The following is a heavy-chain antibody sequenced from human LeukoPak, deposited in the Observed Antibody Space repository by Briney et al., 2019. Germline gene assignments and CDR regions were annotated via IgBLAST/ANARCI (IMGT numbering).Heavy chain of an antibody. CDR3: ARELEQWLVLSY. V-gene: IGHV3-30-3*01. CDR2: ISYDGSNR. J-gene: IGHJ4*02. CDR1: GFTFSSYA. Sequence: GRSLRLSCAASGFTFSSYAMHWVRQAPGKGLEWVAVISYDGSNRYYADSVKDRFTISRDNSKNTLYLQMNSLRAEDTAVYYCARELEQWLVLSYWGQGTLVTVSS. D-gene: IGHD6-19*01.